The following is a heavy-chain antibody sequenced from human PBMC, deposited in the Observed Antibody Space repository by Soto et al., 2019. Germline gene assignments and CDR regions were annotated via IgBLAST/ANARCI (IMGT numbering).Heavy chain of an antibody. CDR3: AKDRSSGSPYYGMDF. J-gene: IGHJ6*02. D-gene: IGHD3-10*01. Sequence: GGSLRLSCAASGFTFGDYAMHWVRQVPGKGLEWVSGFKWNSDDVGYADSVKGRFTISRDNAKNSLYLQMNSLRPEDTAVYYCAKDRSSGSPYYGMDFWGQGTMVTVSS. V-gene: IGHV3-9*01. CDR1: GFTFGDYA. CDR2: FKWNSDDV.